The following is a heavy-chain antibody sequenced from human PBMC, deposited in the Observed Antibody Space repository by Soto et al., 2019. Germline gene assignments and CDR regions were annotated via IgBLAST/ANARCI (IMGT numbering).Heavy chain of an antibody. D-gene: IGHD2-2*01. V-gene: IGHV3-49*05. CDR2: IRSKAYGGTT. CDR3: TRGKFIVVVPAAMDFDY. J-gene: IGHJ4*02. CDR1: GFTFGDYA. Sequence: EVQLVESGGGLVKPGRSLRLSCTASGFTFGDYAMSWFRQAPGKGLEWVGFIRSKAYGGTTEYAASVKGRFTISRDDSKSIAYLQMNSLKTEDTAVYYCTRGKFIVVVPAAMDFDYWGQGTLVTVSS.